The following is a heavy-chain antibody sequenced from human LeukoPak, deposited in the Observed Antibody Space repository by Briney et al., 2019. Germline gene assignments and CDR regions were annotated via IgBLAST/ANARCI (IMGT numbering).Heavy chain of an antibody. V-gene: IGHV3-21*01. CDR1: GFTFSSYS. J-gene: IGHJ4*02. Sequence: SGGSLRLSCAASGFTFSSYSMNWVRQAPGKGLEWVSSISSSSSYIYYADSLKGRFTISRDNAKNSLYLQMNSLRAEDTALYYCARGTPTTRDFDSWGQGTLVTVSS. D-gene: IGHD4-11*01. CDR2: ISSSSSYI. CDR3: ARGTPTTRDFDS.